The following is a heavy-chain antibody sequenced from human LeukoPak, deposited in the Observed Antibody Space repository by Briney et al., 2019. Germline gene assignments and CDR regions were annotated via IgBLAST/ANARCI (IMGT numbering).Heavy chain of an antibody. Sequence: ASVKVSCKASGYTFTSYYMHWVLQSPGQGVEGRGIINPSGGSTGYAQNFQGRVTMTRDMSTSTVYMELSRLRSEDTAVSYCERGSPFTMIVVVINPDDAFDIWGQGTMVTVSS. V-gene: IGHV1-46*01. D-gene: IGHD3-22*01. J-gene: IGHJ3*02. CDR3: ERGSPFTMIVVVINPDDAFDI. CDR1: GYTFTSYY. CDR2: INPSGGST.